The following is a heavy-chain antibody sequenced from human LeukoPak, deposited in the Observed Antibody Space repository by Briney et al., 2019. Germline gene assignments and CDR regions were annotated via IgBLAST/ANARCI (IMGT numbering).Heavy chain of an antibody. J-gene: IGHJ4*02. CDR1: GFTFSSYS. CDR2: ISSSSSYI. V-gene: IGHV3-21*01. D-gene: IGHD4-17*01. Sequence: GGSLRLSCAASGFTFSSYSMNWVRQAPGKGLEWVSSISSSSSYIYYPDSVKGRFTISRDNAKNSLYLQMNSLRAEDTAVYYCARTPSVTPTPSFDSWGQGTLVTVSS. CDR3: ARTPSVTPTPSFDS.